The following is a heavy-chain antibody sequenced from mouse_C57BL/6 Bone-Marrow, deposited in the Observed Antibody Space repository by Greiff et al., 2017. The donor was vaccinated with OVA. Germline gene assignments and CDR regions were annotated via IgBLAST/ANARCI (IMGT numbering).Heavy chain of an antibody. CDR3: ARDDYDGGAMDY. V-gene: IGHV1-19*01. CDR1: GYTFTDYY. J-gene: IGHJ4*01. D-gene: IGHD2-4*01. CDR2: INPYNGGT. Sequence: EVQLQQSGPVLVKPGASVKMSCKASGYTFTDYYMNWVKQSHGKSLEWIGVINPYNGGTSYNQKFKGKATLTVDKSSSTAYMELNSLTSEDSAVYYCARDDYDGGAMDYWGQGTSVTVSS.